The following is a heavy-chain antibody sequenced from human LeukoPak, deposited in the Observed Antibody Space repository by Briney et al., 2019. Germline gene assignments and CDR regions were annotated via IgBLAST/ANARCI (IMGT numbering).Heavy chain of an antibody. Sequence: PSETLSLTCTVSGGSVSSGSYYWSWIRQPPGKGLEWIGYIYYSGSTNYNPSLKSRVTISVDTSKNQFSLKLSSVTAADTAVYYCARGLDYYGSGSSGEDWFDPWGQGTLVTVSS. J-gene: IGHJ5*02. V-gene: IGHV4-61*01. CDR3: ARGLDYYGSGSSGEDWFDP. CDR1: GGSVSSGSYY. CDR2: IYYSGST. D-gene: IGHD3-10*01.